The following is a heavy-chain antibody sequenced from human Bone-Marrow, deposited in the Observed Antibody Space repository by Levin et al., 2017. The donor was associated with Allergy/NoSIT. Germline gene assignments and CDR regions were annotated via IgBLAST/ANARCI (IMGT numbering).Heavy chain of an antibody. J-gene: IGHJ4*02. CDR3: ATSPSLGY. D-gene: IGHD3-16*01. Sequence: ETLSLTCAASGFTVSNNYMSWVRQAPGKGLEGVSVIYSGGTRNYADSVKGRFTISRDNSKNTLYLQMNSLRAEDTAVYYCATSPSLGYWGQGTLVTVSS. V-gene: IGHV3-53*01. CDR1: GFTVSNNY. CDR2: IYSGGTR.